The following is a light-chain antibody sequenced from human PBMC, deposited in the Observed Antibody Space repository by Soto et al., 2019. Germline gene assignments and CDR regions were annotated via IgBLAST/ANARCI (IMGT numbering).Light chain of an antibody. J-gene: IGKJ5*01. CDR2: DAS. CDR3: QQRKTWPPIT. Sequence: EIELTQSPATLSLSPGERATLCCRASQNVEGYLAWYQQKPGQAPRLLIYDASNRATGIPARFSGSGSGTDFTLTISSLEPEDFAVYYCQQRKTWPPITFGQGTRLEIK. V-gene: IGKV3-11*01. CDR1: QNVEGY.